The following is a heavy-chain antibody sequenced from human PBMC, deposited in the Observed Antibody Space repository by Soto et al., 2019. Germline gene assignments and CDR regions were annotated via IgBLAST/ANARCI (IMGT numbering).Heavy chain of an antibody. Sequence: EVQLLESGGGLVQPGGSLRLSCAASGFTFSRDPMSWVRRVPGKGLEGIPAVSGSGGSTYYADSVKGRFTISRDNSKDTLYLQMNNLRAEDTAVYYCAKPPDYNWNDYWGQGTLVTVSS. V-gene: IGHV3-23*01. CDR2: VSGSGGST. J-gene: IGHJ4*02. CDR3: AKPPDYNWNDY. D-gene: IGHD1-20*01. CDR1: GFTFSRDP.